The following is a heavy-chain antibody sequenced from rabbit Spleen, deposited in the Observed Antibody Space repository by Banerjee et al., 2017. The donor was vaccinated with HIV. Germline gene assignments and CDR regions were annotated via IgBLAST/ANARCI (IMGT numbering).Heavy chain of an antibody. Sequence: QSLEESGGGLVQPEGSLTLTCTASGFSFSANYYMCWVRQAPGKGLEWIACIYGGGSGSTYYATWAKGRFTISKTSSTTVTLQMTTLTAADTATYFCARDLIAVIGWNFNLWGPGTLVTVS. J-gene: IGHJ4*01. CDR2: IYGGGSGST. CDR3: ARDLIAVIGWNFNL. D-gene: IGHD1-1*01. CDR1: GFSFSANYY. V-gene: IGHV1S40*01.